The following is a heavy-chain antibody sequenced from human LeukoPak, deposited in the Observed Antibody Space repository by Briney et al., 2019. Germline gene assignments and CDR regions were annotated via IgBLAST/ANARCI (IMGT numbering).Heavy chain of an antibody. J-gene: IGHJ6*02. Sequence: GGSLRLSCAASGFRLSDYWMSWVSQAPGKGLEWVTNINNDGSEKYYVDSARGRFTISRDNAKHSLYLEMNSLRAEDTAVYYCARCSNAVCTLGMDVWGQGTTVTVSS. CDR1: GFRLSDYW. CDR3: ARCSNAVCTLGMDV. V-gene: IGHV3-7*03. D-gene: IGHD2-8*01. CDR2: INNDGSEK.